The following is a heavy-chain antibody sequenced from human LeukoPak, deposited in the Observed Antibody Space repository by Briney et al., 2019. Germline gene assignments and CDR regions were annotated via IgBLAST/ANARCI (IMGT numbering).Heavy chain of an antibody. CDR1: GGSFSGYY. D-gene: IGHD4-17*01. CDR3: ARGRYGEARYYYYYYYGMDV. CDR2: INHSGST. J-gene: IGHJ6*02. V-gene: IGHV4-34*01. Sequence: PSETLSLTCAVYGGSFSGYYWSWIRQPPGKGLEWIGEINHSGSTNYNPSLKSRITISVDTSKNQFSLKLSSVTAADTAVYYCARGRYGEARYYYYYYYGMDVWGQGTTVTVSS.